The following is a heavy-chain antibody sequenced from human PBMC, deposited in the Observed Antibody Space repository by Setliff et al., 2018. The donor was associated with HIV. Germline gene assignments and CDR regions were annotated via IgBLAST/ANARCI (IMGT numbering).Heavy chain of an antibody. D-gene: IGHD3-10*01. Sequence: PSETLSLTCTVSGGAVSSGGYYWSWIRQLPGKGLEWIGYISYTGSTYYNPSLKSRLAISLDTSKNQFSLNLSSVTAAAPAVDYCARATSPRPMVRGGWFAPWGQGILVTVSS. CDR3: ARATSPRPMVRGGWFAP. CDR1: GGAVSSGGYY. V-gene: IGHV4-31*03. J-gene: IGHJ5*02. CDR2: ISYTGST.